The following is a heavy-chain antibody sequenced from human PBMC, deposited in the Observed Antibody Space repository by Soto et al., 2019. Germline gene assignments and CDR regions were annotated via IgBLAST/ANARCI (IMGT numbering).Heavy chain of an antibody. Sequence: SETLSLTCTVSGGSISSSSYHWDWIRQPPGKGLEWIGSIYYSGTTYYNPSLKSRVTISVDTSKNQFSLKLSSVTAADTAVYYCARSISVAMDFWGQGTLVTVSS. J-gene: IGHJ4*02. V-gene: IGHV4-39*01. CDR3: ARSISVAMDF. CDR1: GGSISSSSYH. D-gene: IGHD6-19*01. CDR2: IYYSGTT.